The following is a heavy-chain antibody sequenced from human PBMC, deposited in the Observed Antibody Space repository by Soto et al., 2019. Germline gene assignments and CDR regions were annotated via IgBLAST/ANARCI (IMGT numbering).Heavy chain of an antibody. CDR1: GFTFSSYG. Sequence: QVQLVESGGGVVQPGRSLRLSCAASGFTFSSYGMHWVRQAPGKGLEWVAVIWYDGSNKYYADSVKGRFTISRDNSKNTLYLQMNSLRAEDTAVYYCARDGIVGATYAFDIWGQGTMVTVSS. D-gene: IGHD1-26*01. CDR3: ARDGIVGATYAFDI. J-gene: IGHJ3*02. V-gene: IGHV3-33*01. CDR2: IWYDGSNK.